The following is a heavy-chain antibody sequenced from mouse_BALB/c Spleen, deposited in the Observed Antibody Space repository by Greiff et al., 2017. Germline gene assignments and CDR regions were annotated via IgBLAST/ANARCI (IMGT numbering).Heavy chain of an antibody. CDR3: APWFAC. Sequence: QVQLQQPGAELVTPGASGKLSCKASGYTFTSYWMHWVKQRPGQGLEWIGEIDPSGSCTKYNQKFKGKATLTVDKSSSTAYMQLSSLTSEDSSVYYCAPWFACWGQGTLVTVSA. CDR1: GYTFTSYW. J-gene: IGHJ3*01. CDR2: IDPSGSCT. V-gene: IGHV1-69*02.